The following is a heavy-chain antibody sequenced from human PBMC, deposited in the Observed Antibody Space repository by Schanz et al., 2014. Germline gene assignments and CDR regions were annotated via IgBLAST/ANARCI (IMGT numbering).Heavy chain of an antibody. CDR3: AKVAPAATYLDS. D-gene: IGHD2-2*01. V-gene: IGHV3-30*04. CDR2: LSYDGSKD. Sequence: QVQLVESGGGAVQPGRSLRLSCAASGFSFSTYAMHWVRQAPGKGLEWVALLSYDGSKDFYTDSVKGRFTISRDNSKNTLYLQMNSLSAEDTALYYCAKVAPAATYLDSWGLGTLVTVSS. CDR1: GFSFSTYA. J-gene: IGHJ4*02.